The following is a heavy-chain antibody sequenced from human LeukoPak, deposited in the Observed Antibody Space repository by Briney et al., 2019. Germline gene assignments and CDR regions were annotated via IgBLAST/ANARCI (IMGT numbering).Heavy chain of an antibody. J-gene: IGHJ4*02. CDR3: ARAKESSSARGLDY. CDR2: INPNSGGT. CDR1: VYTFTGYY. V-gene: IGHV1-2*06. D-gene: IGHD6-6*01. Sequence: GASVKVSCKASVYTFTGYYMHWVRQAPGQGLEWMGRINPNSGGTNYAQKFQGRVTMTRDTSISTAYMELSRLRSDDTAVYYCARAKESSSARGLDYWGQGTLVTVSS.